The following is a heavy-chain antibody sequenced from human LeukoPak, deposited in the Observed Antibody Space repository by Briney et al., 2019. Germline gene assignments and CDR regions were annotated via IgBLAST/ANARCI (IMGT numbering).Heavy chain of an antibody. CDR2: INPSSGGT. Sequence: ASVKVSCKASGYTFTGYYMHWVRQAPGQGLEWMGWINPSSGGTNYAQKFQGRVTMTRDTSISIAYMELSRLRSDDTAVYYCARVDTASPDYYYYYGMDVWGQGTTVTVSS. CDR1: GYTFTGYY. D-gene: IGHD5-18*01. J-gene: IGHJ6*02. V-gene: IGHV1-2*02. CDR3: ARVDTASPDYYYYYGMDV.